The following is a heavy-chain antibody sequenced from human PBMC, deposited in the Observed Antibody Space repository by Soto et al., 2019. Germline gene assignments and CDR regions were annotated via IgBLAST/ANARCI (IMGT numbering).Heavy chain of an antibody. Sequence: PWESLKISCKGSGYSFTKYWISWVRQMPGKGLEWMGIIYPGDSDTRYSPSFQGQVTISADKSLSTAYLQWSSLKASDTAIYYCARRGDSSGYMDYWGQGILVTVSS. CDR1: GYSFTKYW. CDR2: IYPGDSDT. D-gene: IGHD3-22*01. J-gene: IGHJ4*02. CDR3: ARRGDSSGYMDY. V-gene: IGHV5-51*01.